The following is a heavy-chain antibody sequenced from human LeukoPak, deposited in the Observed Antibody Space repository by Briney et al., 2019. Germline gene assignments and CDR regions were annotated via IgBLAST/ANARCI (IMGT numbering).Heavy chain of an antibody. D-gene: IGHD6-13*01. Sequence: GGSLRLSCAVSGFIFNNYWMSWVRQAPGKGLEWVANINQDGSVKYYVDSAKGRFTISRDNAKNSLYLQMNSLRAEDTAVYYCARIGYSSSCSDFWGQGTLVTVSS. CDR2: INQDGSVK. CDR1: GFIFNNYW. V-gene: IGHV3-7*03. CDR3: ARIGYSSSCSDF. J-gene: IGHJ4*02.